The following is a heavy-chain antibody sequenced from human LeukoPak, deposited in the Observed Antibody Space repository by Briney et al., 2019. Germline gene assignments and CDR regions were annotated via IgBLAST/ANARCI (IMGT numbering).Heavy chain of an antibody. V-gene: IGHV1-46*01. D-gene: IGHD2-15*01. J-gene: IGHJ4*02. Sequence: GASVKASCKASGYTFTSYYMHWVRQAPGQGLKWMGIINPSGGSTSYAQKFQGRVTMTRDTSTSTVYMELSSLRSEDTAVYYCARGVRYCSGGSCYYFDYWGQGTLVTVSS. CDR1: GYTFTSYY. CDR3: ARGVRYCSGGSCYYFDY. CDR2: INPSGGST.